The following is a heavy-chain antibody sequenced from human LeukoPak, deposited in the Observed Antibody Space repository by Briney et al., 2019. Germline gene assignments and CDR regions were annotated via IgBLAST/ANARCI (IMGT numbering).Heavy chain of an antibody. CDR2: IYYSGST. D-gene: IGHD6-19*01. J-gene: IGHJ5*02. Sequence: SETLSLTCTVSGGSISSSSYYWGWIRQPPGKGLEWIGSIYYSGSTYYNPSLKSRVTISVDTSKNQFSLKLRSVAAADTAVYYCARAHEGKQWLAGFDPWGQGTLVTVSS. CDR1: GGSISSSSYY. CDR3: ARAHEGKQWLAGFDP. V-gene: IGHV4-39*07.